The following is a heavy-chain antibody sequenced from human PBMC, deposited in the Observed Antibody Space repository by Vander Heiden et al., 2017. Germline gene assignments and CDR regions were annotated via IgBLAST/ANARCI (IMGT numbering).Heavy chain of an antibody. D-gene: IGHD6-13*01. Sequence: EVQLVESGGGLVKPGGSLGLSCAASGFTSSSHSMNWVRQAPGKGLEWVSSISGSSSYIFYAYSVKGRFTIPRDNAKNSLYLQMNILRAEDTAVYYCARDLGRIAAAGGGGFDPWGQGTLVTVSS. CDR1: GFTSSSHS. V-gene: IGHV3-21*01. CDR3: ARDLGRIAAAGGGGFDP. CDR2: ISGSSSYI. J-gene: IGHJ5*02.